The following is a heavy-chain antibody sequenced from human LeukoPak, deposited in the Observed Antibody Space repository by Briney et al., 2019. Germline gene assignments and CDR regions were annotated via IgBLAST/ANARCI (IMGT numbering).Heavy chain of an antibody. J-gene: IGHJ4*02. CDR3: TRDRTTVTLFDS. CDR2: ISTDGSIT. V-gene: IGHV3-74*01. Sequence: GGSLRLSCAASGFTFSSYWMHWVRQAPGKGLVWVSRISTDGSITGYADSVKGRFTISRDNAKNTVYLQVNSLRAEDTAVYYCTRDRTTVTLFDSWGQGTLVIVSS. D-gene: IGHD4-17*01. CDR1: GFTFSSYW.